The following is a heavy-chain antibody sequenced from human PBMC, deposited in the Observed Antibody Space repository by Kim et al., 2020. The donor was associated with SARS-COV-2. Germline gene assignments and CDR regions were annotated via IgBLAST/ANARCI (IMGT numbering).Heavy chain of an antibody. Sequence: GGSLRLSCVGSGFTFSSYWMSWVRQAPGKGLEWVAQIKQDGSEKYYVDSVKGRFTISRDNAKNSLYLQMNSLRAEDTAVYYCARERGRERFDPWGQGTLVTVSS. CDR3: ARERGRERFDP. CDR1: GFTFSSYW. D-gene: IGHD3-10*01. V-gene: IGHV3-7*01. J-gene: IGHJ5*02. CDR2: IKQDGSEK.